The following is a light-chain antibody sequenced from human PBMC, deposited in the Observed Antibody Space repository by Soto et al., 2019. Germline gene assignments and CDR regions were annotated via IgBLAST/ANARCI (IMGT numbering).Light chain of an antibody. CDR2: DVS. CDR3: SSFTTSDTYV. CDR1: SSDIGSYDR. V-gene: IGLV2-18*02. Sequence: QCALTQPPSVSGSPGQSVAISCTGASSDIGSYDRVSWYHQPPGTAPKLIIYDVSNRPSGVPDRFSGAKSGNTASLTISGLQAEDEADYYCSSFTTSDTYVFGTGTKLTVL. J-gene: IGLJ1*01.